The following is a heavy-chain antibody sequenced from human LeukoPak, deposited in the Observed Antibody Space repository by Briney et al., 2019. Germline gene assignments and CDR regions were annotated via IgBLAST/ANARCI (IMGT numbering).Heavy chain of an antibody. V-gene: IGHV4-34*01. Sequence: SETLSLTCAVYGGSFSGYYWSWIRQPPGKGLEWIGEINHSGSTNYNPSLKSRVTISVDTSKNQFSLKLSSVTAADTAVYYCASLYYYDSSGYYFGDAFDIWGQGTMVTVSS. D-gene: IGHD3-22*01. CDR3: ASLYYYDSSGYYFGDAFDI. CDR1: GGSFSGYY. J-gene: IGHJ3*02. CDR2: INHSGST.